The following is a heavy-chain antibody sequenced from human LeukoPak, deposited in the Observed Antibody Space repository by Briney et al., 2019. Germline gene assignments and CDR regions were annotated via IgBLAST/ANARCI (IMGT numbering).Heavy chain of an antibody. Sequence: SETLSLTCTVSGGSISRYYWSWIRQPPGKGLEWIGYIHYSGSTNSNPSLKSRVTISVDTSKNQFSLKLRSVTAADTAVYYCARDLDDSGWYVFDNWGQGNLVTVSS. CDR3: ARDLDDSGWYVFDN. D-gene: IGHD6-19*01. J-gene: IGHJ4*02. V-gene: IGHV4-59*01. CDR2: IHYSGST. CDR1: GGSISRYY.